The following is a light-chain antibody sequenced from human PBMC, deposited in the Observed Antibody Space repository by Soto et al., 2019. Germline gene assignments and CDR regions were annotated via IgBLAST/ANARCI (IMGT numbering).Light chain of an antibody. J-gene: IGLJ3*02. V-gene: IGLV1-40*01. CDR3: QSYDSSLSGSV. CDR2: GNS. Sequence: VLTQPPSVSGAPGQRVTISCTGSSSNIGAGYHVHWYQQLPGTAPKLLIYGNSNRPSGVPDRFSASKSGTSASLAITGLQAEDEADYYCQSYDSSLSGSVFGGGTKLTVL. CDR1: SSNIGAGYH.